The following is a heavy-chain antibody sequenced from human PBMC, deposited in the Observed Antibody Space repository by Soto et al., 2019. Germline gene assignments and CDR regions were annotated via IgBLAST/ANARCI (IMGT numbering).Heavy chain of an antibody. CDR3: ALGAGALGYFDF. CDR1: GFTFSRDW. V-gene: IGHV3-74*01. Sequence: EVQLLESGGGLVQPGGSLRLSCAASGFTFSRDWMHWVRQAPGKGLVWVSRINSDGSSTSYADTVNGRFTISRDNAKNTLYLQMNILSAEDKAVYYCALGAGALGYFDFWCQGTLVTVSS. J-gene: IGHJ4*02. CDR2: INSDGSST. D-gene: IGHD1-26*01.